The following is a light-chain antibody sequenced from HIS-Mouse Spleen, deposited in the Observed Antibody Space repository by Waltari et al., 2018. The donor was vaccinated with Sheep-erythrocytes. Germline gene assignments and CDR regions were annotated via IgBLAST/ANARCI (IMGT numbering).Light chain of an antibody. CDR2: QDS. Sequence: SYELTQPPSVFVSPGQTASITCSGDNLGDKYACWYQQKPGQSPVLVIYQDSKRPSGIPRRFSGSSAVNTATLTISGTQAMDEADYYCQAWDSSTAVFGGGTKLTVL. CDR3: QAWDSSTAV. V-gene: IGLV3-1*01. J-gene: IGLJ3*02. CDR1: NLGDKY.